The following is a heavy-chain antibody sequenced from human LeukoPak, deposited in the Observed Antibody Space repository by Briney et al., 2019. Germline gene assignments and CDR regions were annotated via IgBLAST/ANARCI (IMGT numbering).Heavy chain of an antibody. D-gene: IGHD3-22*01. J-gene: IGHJ6*02. CDR1: GGSISAYS. CDR3: ARVDYHDSSGLPYYYALDV. V-gene: IGHV4-59*01. Sequence: PSETLSLTCTVSGGSISAYSWTWLRQPQGKEREWRSPIYYSGRNNYNPSLRSRVTISVDTSRDQFSLRLRSVTAADSAVYYCARVDYHDSSGLPYYYALDVWGQGTTVTVS. CDR2: IYYSGRN.